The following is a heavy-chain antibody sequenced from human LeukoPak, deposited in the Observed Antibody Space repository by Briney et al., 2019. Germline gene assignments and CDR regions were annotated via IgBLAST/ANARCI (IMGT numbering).Heavy chain of an antibody. V-gene: IGHV3-7*04. Sequence: GGSLRLSCAASGFTFDTYWMSWVRQAPGKGLEWVANIKQDRSEKDYVDSVKGRFTISRDNARNSLYLQMNSLRAEDTGVYYCARGDSQSKYRPFDSWGQGSLVIVSA. CDR3: ARGDSQSKYRPFDS. CDR2: IKQDRSEK. D-gene: IGHD3-16*02. CDR1: GFTFDTYW. J-gene: IGHJ4*02.